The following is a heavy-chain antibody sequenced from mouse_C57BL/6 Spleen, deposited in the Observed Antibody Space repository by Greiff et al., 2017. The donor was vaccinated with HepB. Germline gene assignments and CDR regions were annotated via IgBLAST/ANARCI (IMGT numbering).Heavy chain of an antibody. Sequence: VQLQQSGAELVRPGASVKLSCTASGFNIKDDYMHWVKQRPEQGLEWIGWIDPENGDTEYASKFQGKATITADTSSNTAYLQLSSLTSEDTAVYYCTTGGGNYLFDYWGQGTTLTVSS. V-gene: IGHV14-4*01. CDR1: GFNIKDDY. J-gene: IGHJ2*01. D-gene: IGHD2-1*01. CDR3: TTGGGNYLFDY. CDR2: IDPENGDT.